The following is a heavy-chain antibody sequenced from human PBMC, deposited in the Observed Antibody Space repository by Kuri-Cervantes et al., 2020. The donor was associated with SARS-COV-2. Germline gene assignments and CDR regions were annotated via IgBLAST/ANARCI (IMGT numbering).Heavy chain of an antibody. J-gene: IGHJ4*02. CDR1: GYTFTSYA. D-gene: IGHD6-13*01. Sequence: ASVKVSCKASGYTFTSYAMHWVRQAPGQRLEWMGWINAGNGNTKYSQKFQGRVTITADTSIAYMELFSLRSDDTAVYYCARDDGGAAGQESIFDCWGQGTLVTVSS. CDR3: ARDDGGAAGQESIFDC. V-gene: IGHV1-3*01. CDR2: INAGNGNT.